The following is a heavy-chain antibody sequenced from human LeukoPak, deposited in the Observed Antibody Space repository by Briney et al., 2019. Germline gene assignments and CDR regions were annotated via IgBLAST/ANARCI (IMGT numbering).Heavy chain of an antibody. CDR2: IYTSGST. D-gene: IGHD3-10*01. Sequence: PSETLSLTCTVSGGSISSYYWSWIRQPAGKGLEWIGRIYTSGSTNYNPSLKSRVTMSVDTSKNQSSLKLSSVTAADTAVYYCAGDNKFGGYYYGMDVWGQGTTVTVSS. V-gene: IGHV4-4*07. J-gene: IGHJ6*02. CDR3: AGDNKFGGYYYGMDV. CDR1: GGSISSYY.